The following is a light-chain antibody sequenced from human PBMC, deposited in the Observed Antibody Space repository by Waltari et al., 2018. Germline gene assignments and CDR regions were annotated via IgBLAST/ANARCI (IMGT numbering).Light chain of an antibody. CDR1: NVGRKS. CDR3: HLWDSSSDHVI. J-gene: IGLJ2*01. CDR2: GDS. V-gene: IGLV3-21*02. Sequence: SYVLTQPPSVSLAPGQTATITCGGDNVGRKSVHWYQQKPGQAPVLVVFGDSDRPSGLLERFSGSNCGNTATLTISRVEAWDEADYYCHLWDSSSDHVIFGGGTKLTVL.